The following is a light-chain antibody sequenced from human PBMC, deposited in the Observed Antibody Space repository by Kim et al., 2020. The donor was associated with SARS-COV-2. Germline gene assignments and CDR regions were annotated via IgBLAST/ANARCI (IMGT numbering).Light chain of an antibody. CDR2: LKSDGSH. J-gene: IGLJ3*02. CDR1: SGHSTYA. Sequence: QLVLTQSPSASASLGASVKLTCTLSSGHSTYAIAWHQQQPEKGPRYLMKLKSDGSHSKGDGIPDRFSGSSSGAERYLTISSLQSEDEADYYCQTCGTGIRVFGGGTQLTVL. V-gene: IGLV4-69*02. CDR3: QTCGTGIRV.